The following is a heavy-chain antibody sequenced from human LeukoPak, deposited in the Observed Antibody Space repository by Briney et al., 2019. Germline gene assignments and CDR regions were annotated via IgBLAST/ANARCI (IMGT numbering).Heavy chain of an antibody. Sequence: PGGSLRLSCAVSGFTVSGNYMSWVRQAPGKGLEWVALIYSGGTTYYSDSVKGGFTISRENSKSTLYLQMNSLRAEDTAVYYCARRAGGYSHPYDYWGQGILVTVSS. CDR3: ARRAGGYSHPYDY. CDR2: IYSGGTT. J-gene: IGHJ4*02. V-gene: IGHV3-53*01. D-gene: IGHD4-23*01. CDR1: GFTVSGNY.